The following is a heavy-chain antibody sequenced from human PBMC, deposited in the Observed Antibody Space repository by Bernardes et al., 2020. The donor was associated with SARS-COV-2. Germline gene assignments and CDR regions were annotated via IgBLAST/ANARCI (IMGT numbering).Heavy chain of an antibody. D-gene: IGHD3-3*01. V-gene: IGHV4-61*01. CDR3: ARENYDFDGFDI. J-gene: IGHJ3*02. CDR2: IYFSGSA. CDR1: GGSVNNGSYY. Sequence: ETLSLTCTVSGGSVNNGSYYWAWIRQPPGKKLEWIGYIYFSGSANYSPSLKSRVTISVDTSKNQFSLNLRSVTAADTAVYYCARENYDFDGFDIWGQGTMVTVSS.